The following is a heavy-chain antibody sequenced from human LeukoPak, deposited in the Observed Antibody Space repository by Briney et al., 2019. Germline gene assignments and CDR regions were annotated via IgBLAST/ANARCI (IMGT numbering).Heavy chain of an antibody. Sequence: PGGSLRLSCAASGFTFSDYYMSWIRQAPGKGLEWVSYISSSGSTIYYADSVKGRFTISRDNAKNSLYLQMNSLSAEDTAVYYCARDRDTAMVYFDYWGQGTLVTVSS. CDR1: GFTFSDYY. V-gene: IGHV3-11*01. J-gene: IGHJ4*02. CDR3: ARDRDTAMVYFDY. D-gene: IGHD5-18*01. CDR2: ISSSGSTI.